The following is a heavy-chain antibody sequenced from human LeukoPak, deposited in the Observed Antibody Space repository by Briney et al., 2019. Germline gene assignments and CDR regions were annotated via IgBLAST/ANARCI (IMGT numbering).Heavy chain of an antibody. J-gene: IGHJ5*02. CDR3: ARVPVGVVTAIPNWFDP. V-gene: IGHV4-34*01. CDR1: GGSFSGYY. CDR2: INHSGST. Sequence: SETLSLTCAVYGGSFSGYYWSWIRQPPGKGLEWIGEINHSGSTNYNPSLKSRVTISVDTSKNQFSLKLSSVTAADTAVYYCARVPVGVVTAIPNWFDPWGQGTLVTVSS. D-gene: IGHD2-21*02.